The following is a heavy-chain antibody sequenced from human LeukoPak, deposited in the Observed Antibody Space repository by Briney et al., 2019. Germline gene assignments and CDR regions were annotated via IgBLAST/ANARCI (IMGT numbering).Heavy chain of an antibody. CDR1: GFTFSDYA. Sequence: PGGSLRLSCSASGFTFSDYAIHWVRQAPGKGLEYVSAISSNGGSTYYADSVKGGFTISRDNSKNTLYLQMSSLRAEDTAVYYCVKAGCSSTRCYGNYWGQGTLVTVSS. D-gene: IGHD2-2*01. J-gene: IGHJ4*02. CDR3: VKAGCSSTRCYGNY. V-gene: IGHV3-64D*09. CDR2: ISSNGGST.